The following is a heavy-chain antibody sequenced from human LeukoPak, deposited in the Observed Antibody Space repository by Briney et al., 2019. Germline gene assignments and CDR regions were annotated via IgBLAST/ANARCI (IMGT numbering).Heavy chain of an antibody. Sequence: TGGSLRLSCAASGFTFSNVWMSWVRQAPGKGLEWVGRIKSKTDGGTTDYAAPVKGRFTISRDDSKNTLYLQMNSLKTEDTAVYYCATDPEVTAILGGPDYWGQGTLVTVSS. CDR3: ATDPEVTAILGGPDY. D-gene: IGHD2-21*02. V-gene: IGHV3-15*01. CDR2: IKSKTDGGTT. CDR1: GFTFSNVW. J-gene: IGHJ4*02.